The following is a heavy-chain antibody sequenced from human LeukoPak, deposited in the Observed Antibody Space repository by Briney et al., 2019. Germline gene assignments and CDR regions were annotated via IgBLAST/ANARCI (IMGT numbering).Heavy chain of an antibody. D-gene: IGHD3-3*01. Sequence: GASVKVSCKASGGTFISYAISWVRQAPGQGLEWMGRIIPILGIANYAQKFRGRVTITADKSTSTAYMELSSLRSEDTAVYYCARLPDYDFWSGYHPPYYFDYWGQGTLVTVSS. CDR2: IIPILGIA. V-gene: IGHV1-69*04. J-gene: IGHJ4*02. CDR1: GGTFISYA. CDR3: ARLPDYDFWSGYHPPYYFDY.